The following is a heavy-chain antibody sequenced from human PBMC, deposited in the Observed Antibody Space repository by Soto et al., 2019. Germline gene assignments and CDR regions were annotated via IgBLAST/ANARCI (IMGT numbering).Heavy chain of an antibody. Sequence: PSETLSLTCTVSGGSVSSGSYYWSWIRQPPGKGLEWIGYIYYSGSTNYNPSLKSRVTISVDTSKNQFSLKLSSVTAADTAVYYCAREGIPDYYSGMDVWGQGTTVTVSS. CDR2: IYYSGST. J-gene: IGHJ6*02. CDR1: GGSVSSGSYY. V-gene: IGHV4-61*01. CDR3: AREGIPDYYSGMDV.